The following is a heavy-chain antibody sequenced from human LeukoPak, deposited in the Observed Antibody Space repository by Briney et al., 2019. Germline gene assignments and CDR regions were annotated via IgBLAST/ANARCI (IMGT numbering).Heavy chain of an antibody. CDR2: IKQDGSEK. J-gene: IGHJ3*02. V-gene: IGHV3-7*01. CDR1: GFTFSSYW. CDR3: ARTVRGIVMPQNAFDI. Sequence: GGSLRLSCAASGFTFSSYWMSWVRHAPGKGLEWVANIKQDGSEKYHVDSVKGRFTISRDNAKNSLYLQMNSLRAEDTAMYYCARTVRGIVMPQNAFDIWGQGTLVTVSS. D-gene: IGHD3-22*01.